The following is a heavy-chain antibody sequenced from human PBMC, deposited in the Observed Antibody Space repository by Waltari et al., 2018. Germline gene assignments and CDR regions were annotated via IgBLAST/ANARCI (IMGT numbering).Heavy chain of an antibody. J-gene: IGHJ2*01. CDR2: SNSDGSST. V-gene: IGHV3-74*01. Sequence: EVQLVESGGGLVQPGGSLRLSGAACVFAYRMYWMPSVRQAPGKGLVWVSRSNSDGSSTSYADSVKCRFTSSKDNAKNTVYLQMNSLRAEDTAIYYCARGARRTTVTTGWWYFDLWGRGTLVTVSS. CDR3: ARGARRTTVTTGWWYFDL. D-gene: IGHD4-17*01. CDR1: VFAYRMYW.